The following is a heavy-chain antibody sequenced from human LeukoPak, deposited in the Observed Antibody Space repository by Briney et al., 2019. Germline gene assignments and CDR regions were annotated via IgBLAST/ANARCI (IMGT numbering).Heavy chain of an antibody. J-gene: IGHJ4*02. V-gene: IGHV3-21*01. CDR3: ARGDGYNFFDY. Sequence: GGSLRLSCAASGFTFSSYSMNWVRQAPGKGLEWVSSISSSSSYIYYADSLKGRFTISRDNAKNSLYLQMNSLRAEDTAVYYCARGDGYNFFDYWGQGTLVTVSS. CDR1: GFTFSSYS. D-gene: IGHD5-24*01. CDR2: ISSSSSYI.